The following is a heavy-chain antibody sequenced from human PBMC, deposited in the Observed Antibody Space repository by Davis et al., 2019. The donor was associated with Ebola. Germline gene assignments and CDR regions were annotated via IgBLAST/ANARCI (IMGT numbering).Heavy chain of an antibody. CDR3: ARVGTNYGDYVLDY. Sequence: MPSETLSLTCAVSGGSISSGGYSWSWIRQPPGKGLEWIGYIYHSGSTYYNPSLKSRVTISVDTSKNQFSLKLSSVTAADTAVYYCARVGTNYGDYVLDYWGQGTLVTVSS. J-gene: IGHJ4*02. CDR2: IYHSGST. CDR1: GGSISSGGYS. D-gene: IGHD4-17*01. V-gene: IGHV4-30-2*01.